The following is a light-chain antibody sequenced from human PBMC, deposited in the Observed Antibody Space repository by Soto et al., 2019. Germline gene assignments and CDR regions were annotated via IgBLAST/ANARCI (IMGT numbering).Light chain of an antibody. CDR1: QSVSSSY. J-gene: IGKJ1*01. Sequence: ETVLAQSPGTLSLSPGARDTLYVRDSQSVSSSYLAWYQQKPGQAPRLLIYGASSRATGIPDRFSGSGSGTDFTLTISRLEPEDFAVYYCQQYGSSPKTFGQGTKVDIK. CDR2: GAS. V-gene: IGKV3-20*01. CDR3: QQYGSSPKT.